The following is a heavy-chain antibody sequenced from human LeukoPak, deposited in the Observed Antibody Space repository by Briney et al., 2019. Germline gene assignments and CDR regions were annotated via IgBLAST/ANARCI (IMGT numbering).Heavy chain of an antibody. J-gene: IGHJ4*02. V-gene: IGHV3-7*01. Sequence: GGSLRLSCAASGFTFSSYWMSWVRQAPGKGLEWVANIKQDGSEKYYVDSVKGRFTISRDNAKNSLYLQMNSLRAEDTAVYYCARLRRDYYDSSGYYYYWGQGTLVTVSS. CDR2: IKQDGSEK. CDR1: GFTFSSYW. CDR3: ARLRRDYYDSSGYYYY. D-gene: IGHD3-22*01.